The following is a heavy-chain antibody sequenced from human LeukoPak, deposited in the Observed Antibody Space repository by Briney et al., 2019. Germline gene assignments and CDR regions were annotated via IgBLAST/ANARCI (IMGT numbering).Heavy chain of an antibody. J-gene: IGHJ4*02. D-gene: IGHD3-10*01. Sequence: SVKVSCKASGGTFSSYAISWVRQAPGQGLEWMGGIIPIFGTANYAQKFQGRVTITADKSTSTAYMELSSLRSEDTAVYYCARMRYGSGSYTYFDYWGQGTLVTVSS. CDR3: ARMRYGSGSYTYFDY. CDR2: IIPIFGTA. CDR1: GGTFSSYA. V-gene: IGHV1-69*06.